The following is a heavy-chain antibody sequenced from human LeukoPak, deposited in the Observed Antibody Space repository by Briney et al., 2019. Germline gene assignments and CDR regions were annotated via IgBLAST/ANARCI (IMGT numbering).Heavy chain of an antibody. V-gene: IGHV3-30*02. CDR2: IWYDGSNK. D-gene: IGHD5-24*01. J-gene: IGHJ3*02. Sequence: QPGGSLRLSCAASGFPFSSYGMHWVRQAPGKGLEWVAFIWYDGSNKYYVDSVKGRFTISRDNSKNTLYLRMNSLRAEDTAVYYCAILWIEMATTPDAFDICGQGTMVTVSS. CDR1: GFPFSSYG. CDR3: AILWIEMATTPDAFDI.